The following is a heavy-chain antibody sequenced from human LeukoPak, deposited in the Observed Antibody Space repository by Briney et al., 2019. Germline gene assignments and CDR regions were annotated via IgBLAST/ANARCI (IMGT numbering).Heavy chain of an antibody. CDR2: INHSGST. J-gene: IGHJ6*02. D-gene: IGHD1-26*01. CDR1: GGSFSGYY. V-gene: IGHV4-34*01. CDR3: ARDRARVGATRGSYYYYYGMDV. Sequence: SWTLSLTCAVYGGSFSGYYWSWIRQPPGKGLEWIGEINHSGSTNYNPSLKSRVTISVDTSKNQFSLKLSSVTAADTAVYYCARDRARVGATRGSYYYYYGMDVWGQGTTVTVSS.